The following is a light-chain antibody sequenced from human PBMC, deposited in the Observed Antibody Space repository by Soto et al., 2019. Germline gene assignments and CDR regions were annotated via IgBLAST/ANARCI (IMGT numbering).Light chain of an antibody. V-gene: IGKV1D-12*01. CDR3: QQANSFPRT. CDR1: QAISTW. Sequence: DIQMTQSPSSVSASVGDRVTITCRASQAISTWLAWYQQKPGKAPKLLIYAASNLQTRVPSRFSSSGSVTDFTLTISSLQPEDFATYYCQQANSFPRTFGQGTKVEIK. CDR2: AAS. J-gene: IGKJ1*01.